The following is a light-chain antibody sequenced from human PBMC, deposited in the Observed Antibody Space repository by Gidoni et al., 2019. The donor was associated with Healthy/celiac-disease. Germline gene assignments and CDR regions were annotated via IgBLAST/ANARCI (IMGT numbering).Light chain of an antibody. V-gene: IGKV4-1*01. J-gene: IGKJ1*01. CDR3: QQYYSTPRT. Sequence: DIVMNQSPESLAVSLGERATINCKSSKSVLYSSNNKNYLAWYQQKPGQPPKLLIYWASTRESGVPDRFSGSGSGTDFTLTISSLQAEDVAVYYCQQYYSTPRTFGQGTKVEIK. CDR2: WAS. CDR1: KSVLYSSNNKNY.